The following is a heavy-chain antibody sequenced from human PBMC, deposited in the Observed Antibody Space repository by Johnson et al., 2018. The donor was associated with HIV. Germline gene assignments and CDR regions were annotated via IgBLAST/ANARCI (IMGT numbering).Heavy chain of an antibody. CDR1: GFIFSSYG. V-gene: IGHV3-33*01. Sequence: QVQLVESGGGVVQPGGSLRLSCAASGFIFSSYGMHWVRQAPGKGLEWVAVICCDGNNKNYADSVKGRFTISRDNSKNTLYLQMNSLRAEDTAVYYCARGLSSGYSGYAFDIWGQGTMVTVSS. D-gene: IGHD3-22*01. J-gene: IGHJ3*02. CDR3: ARGLSSGYSGYAFDI. CDR2: ICCDGNNK.